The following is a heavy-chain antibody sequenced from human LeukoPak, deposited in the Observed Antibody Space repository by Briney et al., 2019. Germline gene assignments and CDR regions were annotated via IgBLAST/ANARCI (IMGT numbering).Heavy chain of an antibody. CDR3: VKDGVKAFDI. D-gene: IGHD2-8*01. J-gene: IGHJ3*02. Sequence: GGSLRLSCAASGFPFSSYAMHWVRQAPGKGLEYVSTISRNGDSIYYADSVKGRFTIFRDNSKNTLYLQMSSLRAEDTAIYYCVKDGVKAFDIWGQGTMVTVSS. V-gene: IGHV3-64D*09. CDR1: GFPFSSYA. CDR2: ISRNGDSI.